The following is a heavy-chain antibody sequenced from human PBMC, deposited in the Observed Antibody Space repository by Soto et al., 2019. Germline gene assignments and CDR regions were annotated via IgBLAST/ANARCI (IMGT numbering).Heavy chain of an antibody. D-gene: IGHD6-19*01. CDR1: GGTFRTYA. CDR3: AKGAVAGTPTSYYYYGMDV. J-gene: IGHJ6*02. Sequence: QVQLLQSGAEVKKPGSSVRVSCEASGGTFRTYAISWVRQAPGQGLEWMGEIIPIFGTVNYAQKFQGRVTITADXTXTXVXXDLRSLRSEETAVYYCAKGAVAGTPTSYYYYGMDVWGQGTTVTVSS. CDR2: IIPIFGTV. V-gene: IGHV1-69*12.